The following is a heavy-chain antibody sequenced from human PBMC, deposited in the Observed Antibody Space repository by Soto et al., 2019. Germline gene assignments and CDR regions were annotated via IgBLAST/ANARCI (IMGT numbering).Heavy chain of an antibody. V-gene: IGHV3-9*01. Sequence: EVQLVESGGGLVQPGRSLRLSCAASGFTFDDYAMHWVRQAPGKGLEWVSGISWNSGSIGYADSVKGRFTISRDNAKNSLYLQMNSLRAEDTALYYCAKDMGGYSREGYFQHWGQGILVTVSS. CDR2: ISWNSGSI. CDR3: AKDMGGYSREGYFQH. D-gene: IGHD3-16*01. CDR1: GFTFDDYA. J-gene: IGHJ1*01.